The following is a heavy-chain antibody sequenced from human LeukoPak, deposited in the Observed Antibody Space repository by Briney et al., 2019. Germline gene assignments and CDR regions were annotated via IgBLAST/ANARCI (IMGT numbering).Heavy chain of an antibody. J-gene: IGHJ4*02. CDR1: GFNFRSYA. V-gene: IGHV3-23*01. D-gene: IGHD6-13*01. CDR2: ISGSGGRA. Sequence: PRGSPRLSCAASGFNFRSYAMSWVRQAPGKGLEWVSAISGSGGRAFYADSVKGRFTISRDNSKNTLYLQMNSLRVEDTAVYYCAREGGIPAAALGDTGRDYWGLGTLVTVSS. CDR3: AREGGIPAAALGDTGRDY.